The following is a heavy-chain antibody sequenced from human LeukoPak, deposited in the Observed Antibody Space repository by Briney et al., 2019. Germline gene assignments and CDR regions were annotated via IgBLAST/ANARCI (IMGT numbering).Heavy chain of an antibody. J-gene: IGHJ4*02. V-gene: IGHV3-30*02. CDR1: GFSFSNYG. CDR2: IRYDGSSK. Sequence: SGGSLRLSCAASGFSFSNYGMHWVRQAPGKGLEWVAFIRYDGSSKYYADSVKGQFTISRDNSKNTLYLQMNSLRAEDTAVYYCAKKGLTGTLDYWGQGTLVTVSS. CDR3: AKKGLTGTLDY. D-gene: IGHD1-7*01.